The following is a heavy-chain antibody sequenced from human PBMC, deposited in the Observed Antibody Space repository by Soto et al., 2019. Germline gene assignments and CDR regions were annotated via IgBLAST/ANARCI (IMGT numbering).Heavy chain of an antibody. J-gene: IGHJ4*01. D-gene: IGHD1-26*01. Sequence: SQTLSLTAAITVDSVSSNIAGWSWVRQSPSRGLEWLGRTYYRSKWYYEYAVSVRGRITINPDASKNQYSLQLNSVTPEDTAVYFCPRGEQYSGRIFDDWGQGTLVTVSS. CDR3: PRGEQYSGRIFDD. CDR1: VDSVSSNIAG. V-gene: IGHV6-1*01. CDR2: TYYRSKWYY.